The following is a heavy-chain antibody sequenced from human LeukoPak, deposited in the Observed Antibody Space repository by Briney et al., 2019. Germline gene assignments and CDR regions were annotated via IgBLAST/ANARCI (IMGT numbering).Heavy chain of an antibody. D-gene: IGHD3-10*01. CDR3: AKDFRGVIIT. V-gene: IGHV3-43D*03. J-gene: IGHJ4*02. CDR1: GFTFDDYA. Sequence: GGSLRLSCAASGFTFDDYAMHWVRQAPGNGLEWVSLISWDGGSTYYADSVKGRFTISRDNSKNSLYLQMNSLRAEDTALYYCAKDFRGVIITWGQGTLVTVSS. CDR2: ISWDGGST.